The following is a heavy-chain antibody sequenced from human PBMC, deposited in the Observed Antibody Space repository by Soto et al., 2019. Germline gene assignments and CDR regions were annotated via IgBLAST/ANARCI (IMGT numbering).Heavy chain of an antibody. CDR2: IYYSGST. CDR1: GGPISSSSYY. D-gene: IGHD7-27*01. J-gene: IGHJ6*02. Sequence: VSLTCTVSGGPISSSSYYWGWIRQPPGKVLEWIGSIYYSGSTYYNPSLKSRVTISVDTSKNQFSLKLSSVTAADTAVYYCARHFLCAWGGYDGMDVLGRGTTVAVCS. V-gene: IGHV4-39*01. CDR3: ARHFLCAWGGYDGMDV.